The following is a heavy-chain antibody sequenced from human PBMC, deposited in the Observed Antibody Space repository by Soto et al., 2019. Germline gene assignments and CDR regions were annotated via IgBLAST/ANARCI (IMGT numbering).Heavy chain of an antibody. J-gene: IGHJ6*02. CDR2: ISWDGGST. D-gene: IGHD1-26*01. Sequence: PGGALRPSCAASGFTFYGYTMHWVRQAPGEGLEWVSLISWDGGSTYYADSVKGRFTISRDNSKNSLYLQMNSLRTEDTALYYCAKDGGVGATDYYYGMDVWGQGTTVTVSS. V-gene: IGHV3-43*01. CDR3: AKDGGVGATDYYYGMDV. CDR1: GFTFYGYT.